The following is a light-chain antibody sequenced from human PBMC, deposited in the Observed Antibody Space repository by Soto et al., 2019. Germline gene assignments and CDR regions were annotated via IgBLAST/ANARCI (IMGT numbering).Light chain of an antibody. Sequence: DIQMTQSPSTLSASVGDRVTITCRASLTISNRLAWYQQKPGKAPKLLIYGASTLESGAPSRFSGSGSWTDFTLTISSLQPEDFATYYCQQYNAYPYTFGQGTKLEIK. CDR2: GAS. J-gene: IGKJ2*01. V-gene: IGKV1-5*01. CDR3: QQYNAYPYT. CDR1: LTISNR.